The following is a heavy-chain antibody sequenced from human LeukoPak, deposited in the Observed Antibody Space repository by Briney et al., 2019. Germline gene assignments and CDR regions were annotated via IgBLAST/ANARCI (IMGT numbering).Heavy chain of an antibody. CDR2: ISYDGSIK. Sequence: GRSLRLSCAASEFTFDIYGMHWVRQAPGKGLEWVAVISYDGSIKYYADSLKGRFTISRDNAKNSLYLQMNSLRAEDTAVYYCAREGVAAAADYWGQGTLVTVSS. CDR1: EFTFDIYG. CDR3: AREGVAAAADY. V-gene: IGHV3-30*03. J-gene: IGHJ4*02. D-gene: IGHD6-13*01.